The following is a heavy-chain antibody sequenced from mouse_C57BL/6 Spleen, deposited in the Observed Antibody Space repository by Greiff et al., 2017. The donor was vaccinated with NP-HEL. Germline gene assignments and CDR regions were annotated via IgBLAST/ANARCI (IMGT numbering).Heavy chain of an antibody. D-gene: IGHD1-1*01. CDR1: GFTFSNYW. CDR2: IRLKSDNYAT. V-gene: IGHV6-3*01. Sequence: EVQGVESGGGLVQPGGSMKLSCVASGFTFSNYWMNWVRQSPEKGLEWVAQIRLKSDNYATHYAESVKGRFTISRDDSKSSVYLQMNNLRAEDTGIYYCTEYYGREREYYFDYWGQGTTLTVSS. CDR3: TEYYGREREYYFDY. J-gene: IGHJ2*01.